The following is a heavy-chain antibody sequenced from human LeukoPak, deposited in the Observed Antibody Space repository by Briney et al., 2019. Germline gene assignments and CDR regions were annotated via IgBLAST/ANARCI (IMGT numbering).Heavy chain of an antibody. Sequence: GASVKVSCKASGYTFTSYDINWVRQATGQGLEWMGWMNPNSGNTGYAQKFQGRVTITRNTSISTAYMELSSLRPEDTAVYYCARGRGPYYYDSSGYYYFDYWGQGTLVTVSS. CDR2: MNPNSGNT. V-gene: IGHV1-8*03. CDR3: ARGRGPYYYDSSGYYYFDY. CDR1: GYTFTSYD. J-gene: IGHJ4*02. D-gene: IGHD3-22*01.